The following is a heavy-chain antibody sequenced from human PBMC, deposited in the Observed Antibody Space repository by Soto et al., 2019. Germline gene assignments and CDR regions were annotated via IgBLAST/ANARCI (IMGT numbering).Heavy chain of an antibody. Sequence: QVQLVQSGAEVKKPGSSVKVSCKASGGTFSSYTISWVRQAPGQGLEWMGRIIPILGIANYAQKVQGRVTITAVKSTSTAYMELSSLRSEDTAVYYCAREGGRSYPPSYYYYGMDVWRQGTTVTVSS. V-gene: IGHV1-69*08. D-gene: IGHD1-26*01. CDR3: AREGGRSYPPSYYYYGMDV. J-gene: IGHJ6*02. CDR2: IIPILGIA. CDR1: GGTFSSYT.